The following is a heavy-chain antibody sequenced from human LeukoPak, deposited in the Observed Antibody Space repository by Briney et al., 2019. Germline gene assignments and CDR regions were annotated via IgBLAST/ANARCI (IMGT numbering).Heavy chain of an antibody. CDR3: AKGGVKDYYDSSGYSSPFDY. CDR1: GFTFSSYS. Sequence: GGSLRLSCAASGFTFSSYSMNWVRQAPGRGLEWVSAISGSGGSTYYADSVKGRFTISRDNSKNTLYLQMNSLRAEDTAVYYCAKGGVKDYYDSSGYSSPFDYWGQGTLVTVSS. J-gene: IGHJ4*02. D-gene: IGHD3-22*01. V-gene: IGHV3-23*01. CDR2: ISGSGGST.